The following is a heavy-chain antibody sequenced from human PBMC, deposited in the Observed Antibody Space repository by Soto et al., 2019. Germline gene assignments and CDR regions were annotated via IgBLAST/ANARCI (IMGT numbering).Heavy chain of an antibody. V-gene: IGHV1-18*04. CDR3: ARDYYGSGTLPYYYGMDV. CDR2: ISAYNGNT. Sequence: ASVKVSCKASGYTFTSYGISWVRQAPGQGLEWMGWISAYNGNTNYAQKLQGRVTMTTDTSTSTAYMELRGLRSDDTAVYYCARDYYGSGTLPYYYGMDVWGQGTTVTVSS. J-gene: IGHJ6*02. D-gene: IGHD3-10*01. CDR1: GYTFTSYG.